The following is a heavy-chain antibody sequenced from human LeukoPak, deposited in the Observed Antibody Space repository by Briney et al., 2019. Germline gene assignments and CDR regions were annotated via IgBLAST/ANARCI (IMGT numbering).Heavy chain of an antibody. V-gene: IGHV4-34*01. CDR1: GGSFSGYY. Sequence: SETLSLTCAVYGGSFSGYYWSWIRQPPGKGLEWIGEINHSGSTNYNPSLKGRVTISVDTSKNQFSLKLSSVTAADTAVYYCAKLSGYSSGWYQGPNYCMDVWGKGTTVTVSS. J-gene: IGHJ6*03. CDR2: INHSGST. CDR3: AKLSGYSSGWYQGPNYCMDV. D-gene: IGHD6-19*01.